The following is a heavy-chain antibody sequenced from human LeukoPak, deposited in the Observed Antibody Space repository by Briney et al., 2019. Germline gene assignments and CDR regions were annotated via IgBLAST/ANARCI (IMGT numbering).Heavy chain of an antibody. CDR1: GSTFSNYW. CDR2: INTDGSDT. J-gene: IGHJ4*02. Sequence: GGSLRLSCVVSGSTFSNYWMHWVRQAPGKGLVWVSRINTDGSDTSYVDSVRGRFTVSRDNAKNTLYLQMNSLRSEDTAVYYCARRGEDGVGDRYWGQRIVITVSS. CDR3: ARRGEDGVGDRY. D-gene: IGHD1-14*01. V-gene: IGHV3-74*01.